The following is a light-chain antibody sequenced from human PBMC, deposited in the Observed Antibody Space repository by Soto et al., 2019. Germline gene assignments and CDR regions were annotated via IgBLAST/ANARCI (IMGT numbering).Light chain of an antibody. V-gene: IGKV1-5*01. CDR1: QSISTY. J-gene: IGKJ2*01. CDR3: QQYYMYSYT. CDR2: QAS. Sequence: DIQMTQPSTLSASVGDRVTLHCRASQSISTYLAWYQQKPGKAPKVLIYQASNLESGGPSRFSGGGSGTEFTLTISSLQPDEFATCYCQQYYMYSYTFGQGTKLDIK.